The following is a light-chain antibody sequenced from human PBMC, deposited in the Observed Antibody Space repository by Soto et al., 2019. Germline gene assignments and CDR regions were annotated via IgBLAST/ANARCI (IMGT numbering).Light chain of an antibody. CDR1: QSISSY. CDR2: AAS. Sequence: DIQMTQSPSSLSASVGDRVTITCRASQSISSYLNWYQQKPGKAPKLLIYAASSLQSVVPSRFSGSGSGKNFTLTISSLQPEDFATYYCQQSYSTPGTFGPGTKVDIK. V-gene: IGKV1-39*01. J-gene: IGKJ3*01. CDR3: QQSYSTPGT.